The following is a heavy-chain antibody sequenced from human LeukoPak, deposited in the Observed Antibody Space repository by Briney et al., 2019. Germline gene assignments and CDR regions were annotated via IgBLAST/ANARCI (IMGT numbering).Heavy chain of an antibody. CDR3: ARDLDYYDSSGYGYYFDY. V-gene: IGHV3-30-3*01. CDR1: GFTFSSYA. Sequence: PGGSLRLSCAASGFTFSSYAMHWVRQAPGKGLEWVAVISYDGSNKYYADSVKGRFTISRDNSKNTLYLQMNSLRAEDTAVYYCARDLDYYDSSGYGYYFDYWGQGTLVTVSS. J-gene: IGHJ4*02. CDR2: ISYDGSNK. D-gene: IGHD3-22*01.